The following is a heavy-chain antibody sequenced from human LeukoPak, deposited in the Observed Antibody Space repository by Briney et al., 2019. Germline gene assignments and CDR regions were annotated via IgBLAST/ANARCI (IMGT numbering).Heavy chain of an antibody. D-gene: IGHD3-22*01. CDR1: GGSISRESYY. V-gene: IGHV4-39*01. CDR2: IDYSGSA. Sequence: SETLSLTCTGSGGSISRESYYWAWIRQPPGKGREWIGSIDYSGSAHYYRSLQSRVTISVGTSKAQFSLKLSSATDAATAVYYCATLQSSGCPPRGGDYWGQGTLVTVSS. J-gene: IGHJ4*02. CDR3: ATLQSSGCPPRGGDY.